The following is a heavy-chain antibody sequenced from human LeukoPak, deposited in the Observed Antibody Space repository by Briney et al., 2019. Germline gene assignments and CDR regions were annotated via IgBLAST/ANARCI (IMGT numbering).Heavy chain of an antibody. CDR1: GYTFTGYY. D-gene: IGHD6-13*01. V-gene: IGHV1-2*06. CDR2: INPNSGGT. CDR3: AREHPPSFSRQQLPLEVDY. J-gene: IGHJ4*02. Sequence: ASVKVSCKASGYTFTGYYMHWVRQAPGQGLEGMGRINPNSGGTNYAQKFQGRVTMTRDTSISTAYMELSRLRSDDTAVYYCAREHPPSFSRQQLPLEVDYWGQGTLVTVSS.